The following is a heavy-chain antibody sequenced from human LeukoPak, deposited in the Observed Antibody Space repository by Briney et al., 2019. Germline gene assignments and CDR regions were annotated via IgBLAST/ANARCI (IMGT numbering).Heavy chain of an antibody. D-gene: IGHD3-10*01. CDR2: IYHSGST. CDR1: GYSTSSGYY. V-gene: IGHV4-38-2*02. J-gene: IGHJ6*02. Sequence: SETLSLTCTVSGYSTSSGYYWGWIRQPPGKGLKWIGSIYHSGSTYYNPSLKSRVTISVDTSKNQFSLKLSSVTAADTAVYYCARDITMVRGASPPQGSYGMDVWGQGTTVTVSS. CDR3: ARDITMVRGASPPQGSYGMDV.